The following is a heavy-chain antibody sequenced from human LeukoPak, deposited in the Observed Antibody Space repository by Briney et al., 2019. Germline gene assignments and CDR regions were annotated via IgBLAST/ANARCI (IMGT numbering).Heavy chain of an antibody. CDR2: IYYSGST. Sequence: SETLSLTCTVSGGSISSSSYYWGWIRQPPGKGLEWIGSIYYSGSTYYNPSLKSRATISVDTSKNQFSLKLSSVTAADTAVYYCARHERHGDYYFDYWGQGTLVTVSS. V-gene: IGHV4-39*01. CDR1: GGSISSSSYY. D-gene: IGHD4-17*01. J-gene: IGHJ4*02. CDR3: ARHERHGDYYFDY.